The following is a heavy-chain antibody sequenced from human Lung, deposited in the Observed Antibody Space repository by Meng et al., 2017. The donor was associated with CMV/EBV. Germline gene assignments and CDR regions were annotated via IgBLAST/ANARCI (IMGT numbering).Heavy chain of an antibody. D-gene: IGHD2-2*01. Sequence: GGSXRLXCAASGFTFSSYAMHWVRQAPGKGLEWVAVISYDGSNKYYADSVKGRFTISRDNSKNTLYLQMNSLRAEDTAVYYCARGYCSSTSCYWGYYFDYWXQGTLVTVSS. J-gene: IGHJ4*02. CDR3: ARGYCSSTSCYWGYYFDY. V-gene: IGHV3-30-3*01. CDR1: GFTFSSYA. CDR2: ISYDGSNK.